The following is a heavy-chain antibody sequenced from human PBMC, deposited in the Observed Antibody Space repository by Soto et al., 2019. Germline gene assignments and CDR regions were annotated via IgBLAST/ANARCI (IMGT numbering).Heavy chain of an antibody. Sequence: ETMSLTCPFAGFTISNYYGSWIRPPQGKELEWIGHIYDSGSTNYEPSLKSRVTVSVDTSKNQFSLGLSPVTAADTALYYCARRRISGRRGGAFDIWGQGTMVTVSS. J-gene: IGHJ3*02. V-gene: IGHV4-59*12. CDR3: ARRRISGRRGGAFDI. CDR1: GFTISNYY. D-gene: IGHD6-6*01. CDR2: IYDSGST.